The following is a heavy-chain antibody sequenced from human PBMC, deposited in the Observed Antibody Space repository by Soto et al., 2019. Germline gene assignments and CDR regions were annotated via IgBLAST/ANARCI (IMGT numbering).Heavy chain of an antibody. D-gene: IGHD2-21*02. J-gene: IGHJ6*02. CDR2: IIPIFATA. V-gene: IGHV1-69*12. CDR1: GGTFSSYA. CDR3: ASGQGPLYCGGDCYDYYYYGMDV. Sequence: QVQLVQSGAEVKKPGSSVKVSCKASGGTFSSYAISWVRQAPGQGLEWMGGIIPIFATANYAQKFQGRVTITADESTSTAYMELSSLRSEDTAVYYCASGQGPLYCGGDCYDYYYYGMDVWGQGTTVTVSS.